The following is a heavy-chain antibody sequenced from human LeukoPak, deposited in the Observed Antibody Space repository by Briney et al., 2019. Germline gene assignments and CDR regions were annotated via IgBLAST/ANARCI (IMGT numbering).Heavy chain of an antibody. CDR1: GGSFSGYY. CDR2: INHSGST. CDR3: ARDLLVPAAIENWFDP. D-gene: IGHD2-2*01. V-gene: IGHV4-34*01. J-gene: IGHJ5*02. Sequence: SETLSPTCAVYGGSFSGYYWSWIRQPPGKGLEWIGEINHSGSTNYNPSLKSRVTISVDTSKNQFSLKLSSVTAADTAVYYCARDLLVPAAIENWFDPWGQGTLVTVSS.